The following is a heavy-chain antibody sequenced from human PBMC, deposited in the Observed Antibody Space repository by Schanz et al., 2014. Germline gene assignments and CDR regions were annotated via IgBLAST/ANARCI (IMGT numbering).Heavy chain of an antibody. CDR1: GFSFDKYG. Sequence: QVQLVESGGGVVQPGRSLRLSCAASGFSFDKYGMHWVRQAPGKGLEWVGVIWYDGSKTYYADSVRGRFTISRENSKNTLHLQMNSLRAEDTAVYHCAKDLPAVAVAPLTGLYDSWGQGTLVTVSS. CDR2: IWYDGSKT. V-gene: IGHV3-33*06. CDR3: AKDLPAVAVAPLTGLYDS. J-gene: IGHJ4*02. D-gene: IGHD6-19*01.